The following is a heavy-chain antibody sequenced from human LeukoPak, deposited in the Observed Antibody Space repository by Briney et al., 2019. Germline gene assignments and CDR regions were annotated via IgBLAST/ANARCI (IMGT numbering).Heavy chain of an antibody. D-gene: IGHD2-2*01. CDR3: ARGADQLLDP. Sequence: PSETLSLTCTVSGGSISSYYWSWIRQPPGKGLEWIGYIYYSGSTNYNPSLKSRVTISVDTSKNQFSLKPSSVTAADTAVYYCARGADQLLDPWGQGTLVTVSS. V-gene: IGHV4-59*01. CDR1: GGSISSYY. J-gene: IGHJ5*02. CDR2: IYYSGST.